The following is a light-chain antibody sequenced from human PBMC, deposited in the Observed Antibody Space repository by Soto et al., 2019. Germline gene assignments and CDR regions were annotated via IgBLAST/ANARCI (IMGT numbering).Light chain of an antibody. CDR1: ADISSW. CDR2: AAS. J-gene: IGKJ4*01. CDR3: QQANSFPFT. Sequence: DIPMTQSPSSVSASVGERVTITCRASADISSWLAWYQQKPGKAPKLLIYAASSLQSGVPSRFSGSGSGTDFTLTISILQPEDFATYYCQQANSFPFTFGGGTKVEIK. V-gene: IGKV1-12*01.